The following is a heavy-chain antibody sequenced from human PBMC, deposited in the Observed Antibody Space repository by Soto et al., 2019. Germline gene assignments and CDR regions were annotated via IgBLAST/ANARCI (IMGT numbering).Heavy chain of an antibody. CDR3: ASPKAGDYVWGGYSY. CDR1: GGTFISYA. CDR2: IIPIFGTA. D-gene: IGHD3-16*01. Sequence: GASVKVSFKASGGTFISYAISWVRQAPGQGLEWMGGIIPIFGTANYAQKFQGRVTITADESTSTAYMELSSLRSEDTAVYYCASPKAGDYVWGGYSYWGQGTLVTVSS. V-gene: IGHV1-69*13. J-gene: IGHJ4*02.